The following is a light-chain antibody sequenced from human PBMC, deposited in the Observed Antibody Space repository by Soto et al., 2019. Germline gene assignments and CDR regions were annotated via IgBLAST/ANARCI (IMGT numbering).Light chain of an antibody. J-gene: IGKJ4*01. CDR2: DAS. CDR3: QQRSNLPPT. CDR1: QSVSSY. Sequence: EIVLTQSPATLSLSPGERATLSCRASQSVSSYLAWYQQKPGQAPRLLIYDASNRATGIPARFSGSGSGTDFTLTISSLEPEEFAVYYCQQRSNLPPTFGGGNKVEIK. V-gene: IGKV3-11*01.